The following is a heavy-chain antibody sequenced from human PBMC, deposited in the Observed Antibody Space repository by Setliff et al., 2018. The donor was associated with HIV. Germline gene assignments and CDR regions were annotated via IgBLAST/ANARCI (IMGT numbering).Heavy chain of an antibody. Sequence: PSETLSLTCTVSGGSISSYYWSWIRQPPGKGLEWIGYIYTSGSTNYNPSLKSRLSTSVDTSKSQFSLRLTSVTAADTAVYYWARDLYSSGCSWFDPRGQGTLVTVSS. D-gene: IGHD6-19*01. J-gene: IGHJ5*02. V-gene: IGHV4-4*09. CDR1: GGSISSYY. CDR3: ARDLYSSGCSWFDP. CDR2: IYTSGST.